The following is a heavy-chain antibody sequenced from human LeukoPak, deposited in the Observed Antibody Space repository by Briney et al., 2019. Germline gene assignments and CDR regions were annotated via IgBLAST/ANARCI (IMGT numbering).Heavy chain of an antibody. D-gene: IGHD2-2*01. V-gene: IGHV1-8*01. CDR1: GYTFTSYD. CDR3: ARSSISCHDAFDI. Sequence: ASVKVSCKASGYTFTSYDINWVRQATGQGLEWMGWMNPNSGNTGYAQKFQGRVTMTRNTSISTAYMELSSLRSEDTAVYYCARSSISCHDAFDIWGQGTMVTVSS. CDR2: MNPNSGNT. J-gene: IGHJ3*02.